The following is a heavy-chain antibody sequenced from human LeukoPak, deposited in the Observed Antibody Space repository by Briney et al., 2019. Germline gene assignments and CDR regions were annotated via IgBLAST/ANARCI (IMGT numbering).Heavy chain of an antibody. D-gene: IGHD6-19*01. J-gene: IGHJ4*02. CDR3: ATSGYSSGWYVFDY. CDR1: GYTFTSYY. CDR2: INPNSGGT. V-gene: IGHV1-2*02. Sequence: ASVKVSCKASGYTFTSYYMHWVRPAPGQGLEWLGWINPNSGGTNYAQKFQGRVTMTRDTSISTAYMELSRLRSDDTAVYYCATSGYSSGWYVFDYWGQGTLVTVSS.